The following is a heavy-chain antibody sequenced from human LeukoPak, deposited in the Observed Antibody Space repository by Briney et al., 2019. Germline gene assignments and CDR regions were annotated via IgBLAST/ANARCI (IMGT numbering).Heavy chain of an antibody. CDR1: GYTFTGYY. D-gene: IGHD2-2*02. V-gene: IGHV1-2*02. J-gene: IGHJ4*02. CDR2: INPNSGGT. CDR3: ARGQRRRYCSSTSCYTTDY. Sequence: GASVKVSCKASGYTFTGYYMHWVRRAPGQGLEWMGWINPNSGGTNYAQKFQGRVTMTRDTSISTAYMELSRLRSDDTAVYYCARGQRRRYCSSTSCYTTDYWGQGTLVTVSS.